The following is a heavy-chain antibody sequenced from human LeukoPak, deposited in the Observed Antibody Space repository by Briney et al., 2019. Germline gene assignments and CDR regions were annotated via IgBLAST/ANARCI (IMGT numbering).Heavy chain of an antibody. CDR1: GYSISSGYY. CDR2: IFRSWTT. Sequence: SETLSLTCTVSGYSISSGYYWGWVRRPPGKGLQWIGSIFRSWTTYYSPTLRRRLSMSLDTSKNQFSLKLTSVTATDTAVYYCVRGRGGLGIYQFEFWGQGALVIVPS. V-gene: IGHV4-38-2*02. J-gene: IGHJ4*02. D-gene: IGHD3/OR15-3a*01. CDR3: VRGRGGLGIYQFEF.